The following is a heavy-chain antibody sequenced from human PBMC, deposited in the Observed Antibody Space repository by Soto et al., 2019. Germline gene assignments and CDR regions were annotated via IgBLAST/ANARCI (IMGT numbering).Heavy chain of an antibody. Sequence: PGGSLRLSCAASGFTFSSYAMHWVRQAPGKGLEWVAVISYDGSNKYYADSVKGRFTISRDNSKNTLYLQMNSLRAEDTAVYYCARDLRGGMDVWGQGTTVTVS. D-gene: IGHD3-10*01. CDR2: ISYDGSNK. V-gene: IGHV3-30-3*01. J-gene: IGHJ6*02. CDR3: ARDLRGGMDV. CDR1: GFTFSSYA.